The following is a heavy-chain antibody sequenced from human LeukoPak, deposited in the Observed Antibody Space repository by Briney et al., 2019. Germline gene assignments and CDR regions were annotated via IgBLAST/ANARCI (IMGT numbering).Heavy chain of an antibody. CDR1: GFTFSSYW. Sequence: PGGSLRLSCAASGFTFSSYWMSWVRQAPGKGREWVANIKQDGSEKYYVDSVKGRFTISRDNAKNSLYLQMNSLRAEDTAVYYCARDDYSRYYYYGMDVWGQGTTVTVSS. CDR2: IKQDGSEK. D-gene: IGHD4-4*01. V-gene: IGHV3-7*01. CDR3: ARDDYSRYYYYGMDV. J-gene: IGHJ6*02.